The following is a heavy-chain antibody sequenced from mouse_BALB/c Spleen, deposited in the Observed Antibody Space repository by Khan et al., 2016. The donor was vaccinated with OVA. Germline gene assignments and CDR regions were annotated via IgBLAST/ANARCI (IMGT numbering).Heavy chain of an antibody. V-gene: IGHV1-7*01. CDR3: ARSPTRITQFSY. D-gene: IGHD2-4*01. Sequence: QVQLQQSGAELAKPGASVKMSCKASGYTFTSYWMHWVKQRPGQGLEWIGFINPTTGYTEYNQKFKDKATLTADKSSSTAYMQLSSLTSVDSAVYYCARSPTRITQFSYWGQGTLVTVSA. CDR2: INPTTGYT. CDR1: GYTFTSYW. J-gene: IGHJ3*01.